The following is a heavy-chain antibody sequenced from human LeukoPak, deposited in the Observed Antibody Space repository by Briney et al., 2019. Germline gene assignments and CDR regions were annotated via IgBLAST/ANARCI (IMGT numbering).Heavy chain of an antibody. Sequence: PGRSLRLSCAASGFTFSSYSMNWVRQAPGKGLEWVSSISSSSSYIYYADSVKGRFTISRDNAKNSLYLQMNSLRAEDTAVYYCARSPYNILTGTDYWGQGTLVTVSS. CDR2: ISSSSSYI. D-gene: IGHD3-9*01. V-gene: IGHV3-21*01. CDR3: ARSPYNILTGTDY. J-gene: IGHJ4*02. CDR1: GFTFSSYS.